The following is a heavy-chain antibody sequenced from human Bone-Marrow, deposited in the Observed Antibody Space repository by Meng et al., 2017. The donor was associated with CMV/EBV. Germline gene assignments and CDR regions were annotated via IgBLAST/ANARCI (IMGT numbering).Heavy chain of an antibody. CDR2: ISWNSGSI. V-gene: IGHV3-9*03. CDR3: AKDIGPDFPLSYGMDV. CDR1: GFTFDDYA. D-gene: IGHD3-3*01. Sequence: SLKISCAASGFTFDDYAMHWVRQAPGKGLEWVSGISWNSGSIGYADSVKGRFTISRDNAKNSLYLQMNSPRAEDMALYYCAKDIGPDFPLSYGMDVWGQGTTVTVSS. J-gene: IGHJ6*02.